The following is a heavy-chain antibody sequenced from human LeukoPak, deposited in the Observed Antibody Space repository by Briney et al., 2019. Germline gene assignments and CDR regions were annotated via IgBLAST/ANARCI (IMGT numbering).Heavy chain of an antibody. CDR2: ISSSGRTT. Sequence: PGGSLRLSCAASGFTFSSYEVNWVRQAPGKGLEWVSYISSSGRTTYYADSVKGRFTISRDNAKNSLYLQMNSLRAEDTAIYYCAKVRKGVGAFDLWGQGTMVTVSS. J-gene: IGHJ3*01. D-gene: IGHD3-16*01. V-gene: IGHV3-48*03. CDR3: AKVRKGVGAFDL. CDR1: GFTFSSYE.